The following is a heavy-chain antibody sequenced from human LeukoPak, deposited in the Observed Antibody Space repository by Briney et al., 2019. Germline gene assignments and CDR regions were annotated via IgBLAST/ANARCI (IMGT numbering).Heavy chain of an antibody. CDR3: ARDRVEYGGAPSY. CDR1: GFTFSSYS. J-gene: IGHJ4*02. V-gene: IGHV3-21*01. CDR2: ISSSSSYI. Sequence: PGGSLRLSCAAYGFTFSSYSMNWVRQAPGKGLEWVSSISSSSSYIYYADSVKGRFTISRDNAKNSLYLQMNSLRAEDTAVYYCARDRVEYGGAPSYWGQGTLVTVSS. D-gene: IGHD4/OR15-4a*01.